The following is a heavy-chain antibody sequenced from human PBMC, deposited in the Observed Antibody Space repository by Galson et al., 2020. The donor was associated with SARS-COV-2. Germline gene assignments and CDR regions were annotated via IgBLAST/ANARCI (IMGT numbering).Heavy chain of an antibody. CDR3: ARFLPAATPFDY. D-gene: IGHD2-2*01. CDR2: IYHSGST. Sequence: SETLSLTCTVSGYSIRSGYYWGWIRQPPGKGLEWIGSIYHSGSTYYNPSLKSRVTISVDTSKNQFSLKLSSVTAADTAVYYCARFLPAATPFDYWGQGTLVTVSS. V-gene: IGHV4-38-2*02. J-gene: IGHJ4*02. CDR1: GYSIRSGYY.